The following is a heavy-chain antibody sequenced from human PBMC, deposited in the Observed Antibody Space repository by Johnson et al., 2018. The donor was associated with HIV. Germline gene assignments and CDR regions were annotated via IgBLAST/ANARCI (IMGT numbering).Heavy chain of an antibody. CDR3: AKDLVWNSGSYWDAFDV. V-gene: IGHV3-11*04. J-gene: IGHJ3*01. D-gene: IGHD1-26*01. CDR2: ISSSGSTI. Sequence: QVQLVESGGGLVKPGGSLRLSCAASGFTFSDYYMSWIRQAPGKGLEWVSYISSSGSTIYYADSVQGRFTISRDNAKNSRYIQLNSLRAEDTAVYYCAKDLVWNSGSYWDAFDVWGQGTKVTVSS. CDR1: GFTFSDYY.